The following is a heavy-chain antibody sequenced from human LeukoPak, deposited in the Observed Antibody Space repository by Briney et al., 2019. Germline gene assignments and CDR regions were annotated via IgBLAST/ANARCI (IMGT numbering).Heavy chain of an antibody. V-gene: IGHV1-2*02. Sequence: GASVKVSCKASGYTFTEYYMHWVRQAPGQGLEWMGWINPNSGGANYAENFQGRVTMTRDTSISTAYMELSSLRYDDTALYYCARGKGPYDSSGYFLYWGQGTLVTVSS. CDR2: INPNSGGA. J-gene: IGHJ4*02. CDR1: GYTFTEYY. D-gene: IGHD3-22*01. CDR3: ARGKGPYDSSGYFLY.